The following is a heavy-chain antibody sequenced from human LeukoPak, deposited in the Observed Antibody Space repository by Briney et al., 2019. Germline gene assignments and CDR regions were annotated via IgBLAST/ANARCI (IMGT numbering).Heavy chain of an antibody. CDR1: GGSISSYY. V-gene: IGHV4-59*08. J-gene: IGHJ3*02. Sequence: PSETLPLTCTVSGGSISSYYWSWIRQPPGKGLEWIGYIYYSGSTNYNPSLQSRVTISVDTSNNHVPLKLSFVAAADPAVYYCARHRSSLPGSDAVDIWGQGTMVTVSS. CDR2: IYYSGST. D-gene: IGHD3-10*01. CDR3: ARHRSSLPGSDAVDI.